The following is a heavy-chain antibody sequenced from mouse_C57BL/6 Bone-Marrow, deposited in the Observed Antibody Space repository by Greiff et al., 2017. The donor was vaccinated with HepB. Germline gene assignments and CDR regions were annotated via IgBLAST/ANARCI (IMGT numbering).Heavy chain of an antibody. CDR2: INPSTGGT. D-gene: IGHD1-1*01. J-gene: IGHJ4*01. V-gene: IGHV1-42*01. CDR1: GYSFTGYY. Sequence: EVQLQQSGPELVKPGASVKISCKASGYSFTGYYMNWVKQSPEKSLEWIGEINPSTGGTTYNQKFKAKATLTVDKSSSTAYMQLKSLTSEDSAVYYCASATVVPFMDYWGQGTSVTVSS. CDR3: ASATVVPFMDY.